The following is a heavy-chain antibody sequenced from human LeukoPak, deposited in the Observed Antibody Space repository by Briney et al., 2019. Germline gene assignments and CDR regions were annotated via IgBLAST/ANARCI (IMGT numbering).Heavy chain of an antibody. CDR2: IIPIFGTA. D-gene: IGHD2-15*01. J-gene: IGHJ5*02. CDR3: ASLGHCSGGSCYSNWFDP. V-gene: IGHV1-69*06. Sequence: GASVKVSCKASGYTFTSYAISWVRQAPGQGLEWMGGIIPIFGTANYAQKFQGRVTITADKSTSTAYMELSSLRSEDTAVYYCASLGHCSGGSCYSNWFDPWGQGTLVTVSS. CDR1: GYTFTSYA.